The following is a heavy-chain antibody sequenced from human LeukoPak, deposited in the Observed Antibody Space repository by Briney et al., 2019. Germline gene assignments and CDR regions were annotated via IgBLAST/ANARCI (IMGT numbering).Heavy chain of an antibody. CDR3: AKPYSSGHDAFDI. D-gene: IGHD6-19*01. Sequence: PGGSLRLSCAASGFTFSSYAMSWVRQAPGRGLEWVSAISGSGGSTYYADSVKGRFTISRDNSKNTLYLQMNSLRAEDTAVYYCAKPYSSGHDAFDIWGQGTTVTVSS. CDR2: ISGSGGST. CDR1: GFTFSSYA. J-gene: IGHJ3*02. V-gene: IGHV3-23*01.